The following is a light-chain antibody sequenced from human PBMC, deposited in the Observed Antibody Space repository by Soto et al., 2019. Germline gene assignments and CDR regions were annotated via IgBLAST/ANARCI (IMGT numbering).Light chain of an antibody. J-gene: IGLJ2*01. CDR3: LSFDSSLSVV. V-gene: IGLV1-40*01. CDR2: GNT. CDR1: SSNIGAGYD. Sequence: QSVLTQPPSVSGAPGQRVTISCTGSSSNIGAGYDVHWYQQLPGSAPKLLIYGNTNRPSGVPDRFSGSKSGTSASLAITGLQAEDEADYYGLSFDSSLSVVFGGGTKVTVL.